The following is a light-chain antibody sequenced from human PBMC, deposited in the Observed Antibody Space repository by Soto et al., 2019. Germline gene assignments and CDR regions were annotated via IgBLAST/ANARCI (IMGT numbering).Light chain of an antibody. CDR2: GAS. V-gene: IGKV3-15*01. CDR3: QQFNNWPQT. Sequence: EIVMTQSPGTLSVSPGERATLSCRASQSVSSNLAWYQQKPGQAPRPLIYGASTRATGIPARFSGSGSGTEFTLTISSLQSEDFAVYYCQQFNNWPQTFGQGTKVEIK. CDR1: QSVSSN. J-gene: IGKJ1*01.